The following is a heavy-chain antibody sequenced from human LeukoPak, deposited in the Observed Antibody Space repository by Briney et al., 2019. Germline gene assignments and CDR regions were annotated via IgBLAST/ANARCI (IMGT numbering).Heavy chain of an antibody. CDR1: GFTFSSYS. Sequence: PGGSLRLSCAASGFTFSSYSMNWVRQAPGKGLERVSSIISSSSYIYYADSVKGRFTNSRDNANNSLYLQMNSLRAEDTAEYYCARAVYCGGDCYPPHLDYWGQGTLVTVSS. J-gene: IGHJ4*02. D-gene: IGHD2-21*02. V-gene: IGHV3-21*01. CDR2: IISSSSYI. CDR3: ARAVYCGGDCYPPHLDY.